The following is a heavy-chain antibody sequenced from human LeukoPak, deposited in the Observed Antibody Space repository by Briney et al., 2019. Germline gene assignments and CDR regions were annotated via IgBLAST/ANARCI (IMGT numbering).Heavy chain of an antibody. D-gene: IGHD3-16*01. V-gene: IGHV1-2*02. CDR2: INPSSGGT. Sequence: ASVKVSCKASGYTSTGYYMHWVRQAPGQGLEWMGWINPSSGGTNYAQKFQGRVTMTRDTSISTAYMELSRLRSDDTAVYYCARALSLSYGMDVWGQGTTVTVSS. CDR3: ARALSLSYGMDV. J-gene: IGHJ6*02. CDR1: GYTSTGYY.